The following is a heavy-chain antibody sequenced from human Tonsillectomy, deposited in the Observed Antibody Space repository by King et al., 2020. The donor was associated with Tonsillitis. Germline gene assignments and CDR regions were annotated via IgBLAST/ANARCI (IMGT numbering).Heavy chain of an antibody. V-gene: IGHV4-34*01. J-gene: IGHJ4*02. CDR2: INPSGST. CDR3: ARVFLGDSSHWFMDF. CDR1: GTSFSGYY. Sequence: VQLQQWGAGLLKPSETLSLPCAVYGTSFSGYYWSWIRQPPGKGLEWIGEINPSGSTNYNPSLKSRVTISLDTSKNKFSLKLRSVTAADTAVYYCARVFLGDSSHWFMDFWGQGTLVTVSS. D-gene: IGHD6-19*01.